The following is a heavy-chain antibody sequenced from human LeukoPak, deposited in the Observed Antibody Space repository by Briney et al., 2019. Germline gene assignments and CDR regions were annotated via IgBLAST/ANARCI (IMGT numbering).Heavy chain of an antibody. CDR3: AKDLGPWEPPAGDDAFDI. D-gene: IGHD1-26*01. CDR2: ISSSSSYI. Sequence: GGSLILSCAASGFTFSSYSMNWVRQAPGKGLEWVSSISSSSSYIYYADSLKGRFIISRDNAKNSLSLQMDSLSADDTAVYYCAKDLGPWEPPAGDDAFDIWGQGTMVTVSS. J-gene: IGHJ3*02. CDR1: GFTFSSYS. V-gene: IGHV3-21*06.